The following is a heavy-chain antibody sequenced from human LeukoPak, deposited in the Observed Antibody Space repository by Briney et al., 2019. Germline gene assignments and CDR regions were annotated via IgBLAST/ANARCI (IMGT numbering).Heavy chain of an antibody. V-gene: IGHV4-61*01. Sequence: ASETLSLTCTVSGGSVSSGSHYWSWIRQPPGKGLEWIGYIYYSGSTNYNPSLKSRVTISVDTSKNQFSLKLSSVTAADTAVYYCARVVVPAENWFDPWGQGTLVTVSS. CDR1: GGSVSSGSHY. CDR3: ARVVVPAENWFDP. D-gene: IGHD2-2*01. CDR2: IYYSGST. J-gene: IGHJ5*02.